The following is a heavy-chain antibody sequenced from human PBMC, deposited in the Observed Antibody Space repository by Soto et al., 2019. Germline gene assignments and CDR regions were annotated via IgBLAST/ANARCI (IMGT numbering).Heavy chain of an antibody. CDR3: ARHRYAGYSYGLYWFDP. CDR1: GGSVTNTTYF. D-gene: IGHD5-18*01. V-gene: IGHV4-39*01. CDR2: IYYSGTT. Sequence: SETLSLTCVVSGGSVTNTTYFWGWIRQPPGKGPEWIGSIYYSGTTYSNPSLKSRLTMSIDTSKNQFSLKLSSVTAADTAVYNCARHRYAGYSYGLYWFDPWGQGALVTVSS. J-gene: IGHJ5*02.